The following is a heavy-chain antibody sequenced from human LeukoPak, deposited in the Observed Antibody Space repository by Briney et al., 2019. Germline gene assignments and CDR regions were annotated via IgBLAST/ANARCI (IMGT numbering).Heavy chain of an antibody. CDR2: INPNSGGT. CDR1: GYTFTGYY. D-gene: IGHD2-2*01. Sequence: ASVKVSCKASGYTFTGYYKHWVRQAPGQGLEWMGWINPNSGGTNYAQKFQGRVTMTRDTSISTAYMELSRLRSDDTAVYYCAIRDIVVVPAARPAFDIWGQGTMVTVSS. CDR3: AIRDIVVVPAARPAFDI. V-gene: IGHV1-2*02. J-gene: IGHJ3*02.